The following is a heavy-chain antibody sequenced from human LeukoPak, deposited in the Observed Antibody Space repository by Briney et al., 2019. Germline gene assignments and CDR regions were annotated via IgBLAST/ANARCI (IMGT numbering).Heavy chain of an antibody. CDR1: GGSFSGYY. Sequence: SETLSLTCAVYGGSFSGYYWSWIRQPPGKGLEWLGEINHSGSTNYNPSLKSRVTISVDTSKNQFSLKLSSVTAADTAVYYCARGQYSSSWTGGYFDYWGQGTLVTVSS. J-gene: IGHJ4*02. CDR2: INHSGST. D-gene: IGHD6-13*01. V-gene: IGHV4-34*01. CDR3: ARGQYSSSWTGGYFDY.